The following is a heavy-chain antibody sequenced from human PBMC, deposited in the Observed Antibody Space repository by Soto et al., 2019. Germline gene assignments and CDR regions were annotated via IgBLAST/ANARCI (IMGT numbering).Heavy chain of an antibody. CDR1: GFTFSSYG. CDR3: AKYFYYDSSGYYYDNAFDI. CDR2: ISYDGSNK. V-gene: IGHV3-30*18. J-gene: IGHJ3*02. D-gene: IGHD3-22*01. Sequence: GGSLRLSCAASGFTFSSYGMHWVRQAPGKGLEWVAVISYDGSNKYYADSVKGRFTISRDNSKNTLYLQMNSLRAEDTAVYYCAKYFYYDSSGYYYDNAFDIWGQGTMVTVSS.